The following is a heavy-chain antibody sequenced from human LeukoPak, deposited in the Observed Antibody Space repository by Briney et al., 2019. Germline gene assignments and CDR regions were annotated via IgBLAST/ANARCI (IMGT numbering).Heavy chain of an antibody. CDR2: ITVNGERT. V-gene: IGHV3-23*01. Sequence: GGSLRLSCAASGFTYTNFGMSWVRQAPGKGLEWVSSITVNGERTDYAGSVNGRFTISRDNSKDTLYLQMNSLRVEDTAVYFCAKSRGISAGPSYYYYSLDVWGRGTTVTVSS. CDR3: AKSRGISAGPSYYYYSLDV. J-gene: IGHJ6*02. D-gene: IGHD3-16*01. CDR1: GFTYTNFG.